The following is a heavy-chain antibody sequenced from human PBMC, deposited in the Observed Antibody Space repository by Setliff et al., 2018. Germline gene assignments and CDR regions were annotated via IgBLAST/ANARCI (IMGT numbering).Heavy chain of an antibody. D-gene: IGHD5-18*01. J-gene: IGHJ6*02. CDR1: GGSICPYS. V-gene: IGHV4-59*01. Sequence: PSETLSLTCTVSGGSICPYSWSWVRQPPGKGLEWIGYIYHNGNTNFNPSLKTRVTTSVDTSKNQFALNLKSVTAADTAVYYCVRDRTAYSYGLDVWGQGTTVTVSS. CDR2: IYHNGNT. CDR3: VRDRTAYSYGLDV.